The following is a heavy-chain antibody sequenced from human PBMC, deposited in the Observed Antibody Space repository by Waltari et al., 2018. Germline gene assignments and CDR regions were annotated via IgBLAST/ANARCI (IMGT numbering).Heavy chain of an antibody. CDR2: IIPIFGTA. CDR1: GGTFSSYA. D-gene: IGHD5-12*01. Sequence: QVQLVQSGAEVKKPGSSVKVSCKASGGTFSSYAISWVRQAPGQGLEWMGGIIPIFGTANDAQKFQGRVTITTDESTSTAYMELSSLRSEDTAVYYCARDISGYDIYYYYGMDVWGQGTTVTVSS. V-gene: IGHV1-69*05. CDR3: ARDISGYDIYYYYGMDV. J-gene: IGHJ6*02.